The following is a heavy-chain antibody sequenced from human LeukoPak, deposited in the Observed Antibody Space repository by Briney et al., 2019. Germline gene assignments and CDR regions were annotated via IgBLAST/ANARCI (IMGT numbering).Heavy chain of an antibody. D-gene: IGHD3-10*01. Sequence: GGSLRLSCAASGFTFSSYGMSWVRQAPGKGLEWVSVISGSGDKIYYADSYGDSVKCRFTISRDNSKNTLYLQMNSLRVEDTAVYYCAKARLPHYCHEYWGRGTLVTVSS. V-gene: IGHV3-23*01. J-gene: IGHJ4*02. CDR1: GFTFSSYG. CDR3: AKARLPHYCHEY. CDR2: ISGSGDKI.